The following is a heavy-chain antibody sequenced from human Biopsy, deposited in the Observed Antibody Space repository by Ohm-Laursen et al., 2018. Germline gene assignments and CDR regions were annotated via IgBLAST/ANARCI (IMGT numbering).Heavy chain of an antibody. J-gene: IGHJ4*02. CDR3: ARGRRTSGWPYFDN. Sequence: GTLSLTCTVSGGSLTSGPENWSWIRQSPGQGLEYIGFIYSGGNTNYNPSLKNRVTMSVDTSQNQFYLKLYSVTAADTAVYYCARGRRTSGWPYFDNWGQGALVIVSP. CDR1: GGSLTSGPEN. V-gene: IGHV4-61*01. CDR2: IYSGGNT. D-gene: IGHD6-19*01.